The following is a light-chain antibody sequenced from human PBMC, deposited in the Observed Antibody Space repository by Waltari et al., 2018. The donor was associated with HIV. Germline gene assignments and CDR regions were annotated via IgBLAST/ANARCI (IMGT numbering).Light chain of an antibody. J-gene: IGLJ2*01. CDR3: TSYRSGSTLV. CDR2: EVT. Sequence: QSALTQPASVSGSPGQSITISCTGTSSDVGGYDYVSWYQQHPGKAPKLMIYEVTYRPSGVSHRFSGSKSGNTASLTISRLQAEDEADYYCTSYRSGSTLVVGGGTKVTVL. V-gene: IGLV2-14*01. CDR1: SSDVGGYDY.